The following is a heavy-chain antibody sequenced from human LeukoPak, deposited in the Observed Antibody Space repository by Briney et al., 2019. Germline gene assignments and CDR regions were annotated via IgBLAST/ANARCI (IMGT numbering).Heavy chain of an antibody. J-gene: IGHJ4*02. CDR1: GESFSGYY. CDR3: ARGGIYCGSDCFIDY. V-gene: IGHV4-34*01. Sequence: PSETLSLTCAVYGESFSGYYWSWLRQPPGKGLECIGEMNHSRSTNYNPSLKSRVTISVDTSKNQFSLRLSSVTAADTAVYYCARGGIYCGSDCFIDYWGQGTLVTVSS. CDR2: MNHSRST. D-gene: IGHD2-21*02.